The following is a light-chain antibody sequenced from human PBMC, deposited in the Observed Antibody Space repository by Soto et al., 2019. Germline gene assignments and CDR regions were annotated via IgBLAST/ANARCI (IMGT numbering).Light chain of an antibody. CDR3: QQYGTSPT. CDR1: QSVSSNY. V-gene: IGKV3-20*01. J-gene: IGKJ1*01. Sequence: EIVLTQSPGTLSLSPGERATLSCRSSQSVSSNYLAWYQQKPDQAPRLVIYDVSGRATGIPDRLSGSGSGTDFTLTISRLEPEDFAVYYCQQYGTSPTFGQGTKVEIK. CDR2: DVS.